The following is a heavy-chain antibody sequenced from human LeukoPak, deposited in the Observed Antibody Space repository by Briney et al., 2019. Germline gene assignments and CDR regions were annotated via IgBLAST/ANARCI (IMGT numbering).Heavy chain of an antibody. V-gene: IGHV3-23*01. CDR2: ISGSGGST. CDR1: GFTFSSYA. CDR3: AKAVYYGDYGGWFDP. D-gene: IGHD4-17*01. J-gene: IGHJ5*02. Sequence: GGSLRLSCAASGFTFSSYAMSWVRQAPGKGLERVSAISGSGGSTYYADSVKGRFTISRDNSKNTLYLQMNSLRAEDTAVYYCAKAVYYGDYGGWFDPWGQGTLVTVSS.